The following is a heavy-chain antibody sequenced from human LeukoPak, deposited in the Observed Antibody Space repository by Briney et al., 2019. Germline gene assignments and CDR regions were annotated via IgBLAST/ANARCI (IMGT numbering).Heavy chain of an antibody. CDR2: IGGGGGGT. V-gene: IGHV3-23*01. CDR3: AKSNSGYLRPFDY. D-gene: IGHD3-22*01. J-gene: IGHJ4*02. Sequence: GGSLRLSCAASGFTFSSYAMSWDRQAPGKGLEWVSAIGGGGGGTYYADSVKGRFTVSRDNSKNTLYLQVNSLRAEDTAVYYCAKSNSGYLRPFDYWGQGTLVTVSS. CDR1: GFTFSSYA.